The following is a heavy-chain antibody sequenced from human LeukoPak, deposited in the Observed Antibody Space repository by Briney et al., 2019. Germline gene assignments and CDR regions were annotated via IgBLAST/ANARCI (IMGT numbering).Heavy chain of an antibody. CDR3: ARGFHQSDYDISGPVRY. CDR2: IIPILGIA. CDR1: GGTFSSYA. J-gene: IGHJ4*02. Sequence: SVKVSCKASGGTFSSYAISWLRQAPGQGLEWMGRIIPILGIANYAQKFQGRVTITADKSTSTAYMELSSLRSEDTAVYYCARGFHQSDYDISGPVRYWGQGTLVTVSS. D-gene: IGHD3-22*01. V-gene: IGHV1-69*04.